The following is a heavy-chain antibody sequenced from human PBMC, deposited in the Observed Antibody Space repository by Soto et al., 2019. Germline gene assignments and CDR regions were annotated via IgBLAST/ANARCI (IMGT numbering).Heavy chain of an antibody. CDR2: IYYSGGT. J-gene: IGHJ5*02. CDR1: GGSISSYY. CDR3: ARDPIFGVSS. D-gene: IGHD3-3*01. V-gene: IGHV4-59*12. Sequence: PSETLSLTCTVSGGSISSYYWSWIRQPPGKGLEWIGYIYYSGGTNYNPSLKSRVTTSVDTSKNQFSLKLSSVTAADTAVYYCARDPIFGVSSWGQGTLVTVSS.